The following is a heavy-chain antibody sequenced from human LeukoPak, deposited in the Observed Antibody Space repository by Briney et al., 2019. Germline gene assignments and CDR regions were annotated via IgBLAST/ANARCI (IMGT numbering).Heavy chain of an antibody. J-gene: IGHJ4*02. D-gene: IGHD6-19*01. CDR2: IYIGGST. Sequence: SETLSLTCTASGGSISSGSYYWSWIRQPAGKGLEWIGRIYIGGSTNYNPSLKSRVIMSKDTSKNQFSLKLSSVTAADTAVYYCAREQWLPYFDYWGQGTLVTVSS. V-gene: IGHV4-61*02. CDR3: AREQWLPYFDY. CDR1: GGSISSGSYY.